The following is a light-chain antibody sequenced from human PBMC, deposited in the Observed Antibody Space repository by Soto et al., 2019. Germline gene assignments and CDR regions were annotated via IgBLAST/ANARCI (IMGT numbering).Light chain of an antibody. J-gene: IGLJ1*01. CDR3: YSYAGRSTSEV. CDR2: DVT. CDR1: SSDVGGYDY. V-gene: IGLV2-11*01. Sequence: QSVLTQPRSVSGSPGQSVTISCTGTSSDVGGYDYVSWYQQHPGKAPKLMIYDVTKRPSGVPDRFSGSKSGNTASLTISGLQAEDEADYFCYSYAGRSTSEVFGTGTKVTVL.